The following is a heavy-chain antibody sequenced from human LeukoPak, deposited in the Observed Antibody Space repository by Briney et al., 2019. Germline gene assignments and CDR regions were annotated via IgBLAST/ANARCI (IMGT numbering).Heavy chain of an antibody. CDR3: ARSRTAGSASSDY. CDR2: MNPSGGST. V-gene: IGHV1-46*01. D-gene: IGHD2-21*02. CDR1: GYTFTIYY. J-gene: IGHJ4*02. Sequence: ASVKVSCKASGYTFTIYYKHWVRQAPGQGLEWMGIMNPSGGSTSYAQKFRGRVTMTGDTSTTTVYMEMSNLSSEDTAMYYCARSRTAGSASSDYWGQGTLVTVSS.